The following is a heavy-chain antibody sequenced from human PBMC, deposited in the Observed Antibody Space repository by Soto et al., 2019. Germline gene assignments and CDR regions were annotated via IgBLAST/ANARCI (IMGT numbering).Heavy chain of an antibody. CDR2: ISAYNGNT. CDR1: GYTFTSYG. CDR3: ARFSSGWSYAFDI. D-gene: IGHD6-19*01. J-gene: IGHJ3*02. V-gene: IGHV1-18*01. Sequence: ASVKVSCKASGYTFTSYGISWVPQAPGQGLEWMGWISAYNGNTNYAQKLQGRVTMTTDTSTSTAYMELRSLRSDDTAVYYRARFSSGWSYAFDIWGQGTMVTVSS.